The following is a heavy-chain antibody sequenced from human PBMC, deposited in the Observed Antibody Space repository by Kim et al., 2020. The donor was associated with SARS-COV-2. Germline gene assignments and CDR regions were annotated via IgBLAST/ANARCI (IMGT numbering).Heavy chain of an antibody. D-gene: IGHD6-13*01. CDR2: GTT. CDR3: ANPRQPDY. Sequence: GTTSTANTEKGRFTISRDNSKNTLFLQRSSLRAEDTAIYYCANPRQPDYWGQGTLVTVSS. V-gene: IGHV3-23*01. J-gene: IGHJ4*02.